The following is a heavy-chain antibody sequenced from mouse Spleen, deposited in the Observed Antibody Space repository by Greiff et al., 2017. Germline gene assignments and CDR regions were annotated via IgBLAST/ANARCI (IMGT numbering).Heavy chain of an antibody. D-gene: IGHD3-1*01. CDR1: GYTFTSYW. V-gene: IGHV1-50*01. CDR2: IDPSDSYT. CDR3: ARRARAIFDY. J-gene: IGHJ2*01. Sequence: QVQLQQPGAELVKPGASVKLSCKASGYTFTSYWMQWVKQRPGQGLEWIGEIDPSDSYTNYNQKFKGKATLTVDTSSSTAYMQLSSLTSEDSAVYYCARRARAIFDYWGQGTTLTVSS.